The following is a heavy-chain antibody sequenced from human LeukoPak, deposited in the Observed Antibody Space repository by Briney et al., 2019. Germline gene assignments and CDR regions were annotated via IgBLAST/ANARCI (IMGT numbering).Heavy chain of an antibody. V-gene: IGHV1-46*01. CDR3: ARGKVGLRDEGAFDI. D-gene: IGHD3-16*01. Sequence: GASVKVSCKASGYTFTSYYMHWVRQAPGQGLEWMGIINPSGGSTSYAQKFQGRVTMTRDTSASTVYMELSSLRSEDTAVYYCARGKVGLRDEGAFDIWGQGTMVTVSS. CDR1: GYTFTSYY. CDR2: INPSGGST. J-gene: IGHJ3*02.